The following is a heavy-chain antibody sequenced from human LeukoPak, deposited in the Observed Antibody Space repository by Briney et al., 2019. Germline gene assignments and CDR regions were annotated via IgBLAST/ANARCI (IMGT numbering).Heavy chain of an antibody. CDR1: GFTFSNYA. CDR2: IWYNGGNT. V-gene: IGHV3-33*01. D-gene: IGHD6-13*01. Sequence: GGSLRLSCAASGFTFSNYAMHWVRQAPGKGLEWVAFIWYNGGNTYYADSVKGRFTIPRDNSKNTLSLQMNSLRAEDTAVYYCARAPYTSSWFDHWGQGTLVTVSS. CDR3: ARAPYTSSWFDH. J-gene: IGHJ5*02.